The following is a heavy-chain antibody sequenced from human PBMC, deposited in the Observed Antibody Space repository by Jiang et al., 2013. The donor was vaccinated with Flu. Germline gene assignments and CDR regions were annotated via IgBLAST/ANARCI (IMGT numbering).Heavy chain of an antibody. CDR2: IRYDGSNK. CDR3: ANYGDYVSY. V-gene: IGHV3-30*02. Sequence: GGGVVQPGGSLRLSCAASGFTFSSYGMHWVRQAPGKGLEWVAFIRYDGSNKYYADSVKGRFTISRDNSKNTLYLQMNSLRAEDTAVYYCANYGDYVSYWGQGTLVTVSS. CDR1: GFTFSSYG. J-gene: IGHJ4*02. D-gene: IGHD4-17*01.